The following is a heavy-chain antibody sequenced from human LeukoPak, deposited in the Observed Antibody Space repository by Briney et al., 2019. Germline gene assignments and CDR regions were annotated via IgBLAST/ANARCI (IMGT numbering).Heavy chain of an antibody. CDR3: ARDSYGSGRPNDAFDI. D-gene: IGHD3-10*01. Sequence: PLETLSLTCTVSGGSISSYYWSWIRQPPGKGLEWIGYIYYSGSTNYNPSLKSRVTISVDTSKNQFSLKLSSVTAADTAVYYCARDSYGSGRPNDAFDIRGQGTMVTVSS. CDR2: IYYSGST. CDR1: GGSISSYY. J-gene: IGHJ3*02. V-gene: IGHV4-59*01.